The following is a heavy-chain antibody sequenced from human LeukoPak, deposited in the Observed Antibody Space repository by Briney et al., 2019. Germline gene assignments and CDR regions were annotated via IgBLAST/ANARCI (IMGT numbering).Heavy chain of an antibody. D-gene: IGHD6-13*01. Sequence: PGGSLRLSCAASGFTFSSYPLHWVRQAPGKGLEWVTLISYDGSKIYYADSVKGRFSISRDNSKNTLYLQMNSLRAEDTAVYYCARVRYSGYYMDAWGKGTTVTVSS. CDR1: GFTFSSYP. V-gene: IGHV3-30-3*01. J-gene: IGHJ6*03. CDR3: ARVRYSGYYMDA. CDR2: ISYDGSKI.